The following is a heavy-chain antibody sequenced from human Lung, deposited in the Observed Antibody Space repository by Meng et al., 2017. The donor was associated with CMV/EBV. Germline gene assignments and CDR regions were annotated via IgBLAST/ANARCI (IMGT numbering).Heavy chain of an antibody. CDR3: ASVTGSSDSSGYYYYYGMDV. J-gene: IGHJ6*02. CDR2: IYYSGST. V-gene: IGHV4-59*01. CDR1: GGSISSYY. D-gene: IGHD3-22*01. Sequence: SETXSLTCTVSGGSISSYYWSWIRQPPGKGLEWIGYIYYSGSTNYNPSLKSRVTISVDTSKNQFSLKLSSVTAADTAVYYCASVTGSSDSSGYYYYYGMDVWXQGTXVTVSS.